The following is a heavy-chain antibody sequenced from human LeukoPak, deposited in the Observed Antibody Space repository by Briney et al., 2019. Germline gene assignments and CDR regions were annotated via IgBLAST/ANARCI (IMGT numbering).Heavy chain of an antibody. CDR1: GYTFTSYD. Sequence: RGASVKVSCKASGYTFTSYDINWVRQATGQGLEWMGWMNPNSGNTGYAQKFQGRVTMTRNTSISTAYMELSSLRSEDTAVYYCARGNGYSSSWYPWDWIDPWGQGTLVTVSS. J-gene: IGHJ5*02. D-gene: IGHD6-13*01. CDR3: ARGNGYSSSWYPWDWIDP. CDR2: MNPNSGNT. V-gene: IGHV1-8*01.